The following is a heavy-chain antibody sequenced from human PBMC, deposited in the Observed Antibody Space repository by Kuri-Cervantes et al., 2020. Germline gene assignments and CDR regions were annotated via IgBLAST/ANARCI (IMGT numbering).Heavy chain of an antibody. CDR2: IKGKTDGGTI. J-gene: IGHJ5*02. CDR1: GFTFTNAW. Sequence: GESLKISCAASGFTFTNAWMSWVRQAPGKGLEWAGRIKGKTDGGTIDYAAPVKGRFTISRDDSKNMLYLQMNSLKIEDTAVYHCATGFDPWGQGTLVTVSS. CDR3: ATGFDP. V-gene: IGHV3-15*01.